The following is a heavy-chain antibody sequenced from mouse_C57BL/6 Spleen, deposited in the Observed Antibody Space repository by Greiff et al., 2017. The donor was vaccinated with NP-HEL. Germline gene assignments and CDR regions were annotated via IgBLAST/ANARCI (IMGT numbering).Heavy chain of an antibody. Sequence: VQLQQPGTELVKPGASVKLSCKASGYTFTSYWVHWVKQMPGQGLEWIGNINPSNGGTNYNEKFKSKATLTVDKSSSTAYMQLSSLTSEDSAVYYCARWDYGSSSWFAYWGQGTLVTVSA. J-gene: IGHJ3*01. CDR1: GYTFTSYW. CDR2: INPSNGGT. CDR3: ARWDYGSSSWFAY. D-gene: IGHD1-1*01. V-gene: IGHV1-53*01.